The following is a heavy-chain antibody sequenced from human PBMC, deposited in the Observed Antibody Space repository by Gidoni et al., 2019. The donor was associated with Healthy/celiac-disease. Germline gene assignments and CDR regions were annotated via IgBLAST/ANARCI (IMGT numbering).Heavy chain of an antibody. J-gene: IGHJ6*02. CDR3: ARAPMVATIKIAGMDV. D-gene: IGHD5-12*01. CDR2: ISAYNGNT. Sequence: QVQLVQSGAEVKKPGASVKVSCKASGYTFTSYGISWVRQAPGQGLEWMGWISAYNGNTNYAQKLKGRVTMTTDTSTSTGYMELRSLRSDDTAVYYCARAPMVATIKIAGMDVWGQGTTVTVSS. V-gene: IGHV1-18*01. CDR1: GYTFTSYG.